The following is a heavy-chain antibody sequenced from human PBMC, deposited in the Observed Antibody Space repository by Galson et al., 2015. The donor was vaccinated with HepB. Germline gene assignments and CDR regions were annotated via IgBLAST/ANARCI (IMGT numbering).Heavy chain of an antibody. Sequence: SLRLSCAASGFTFSSYGMHWVRQAPGKGLEWVAVIWYDGSNKYYADSVKGRFTISRDNSKNTLYLQMNSLRAEDTAVYYCARTSIAARLGYYYYGMDVWGQGTTVTVSS. CDR1: GFTFSSYG. CDR2: IWYDGSNK. V-gene: IGHV3-33*01. J-gene: IGHJ6*02. D-gene: IGHD6-6*01. CDR3: ARTSIAARLGYYYYGMDV.